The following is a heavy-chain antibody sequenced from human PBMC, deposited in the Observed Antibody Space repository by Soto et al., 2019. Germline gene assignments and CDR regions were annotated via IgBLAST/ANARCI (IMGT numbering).Heavy chain of an antibody. CDR3: ARDPHGYNYLDYYYGMDV. CDR2: ISYDGNNK. D-gene: IGHD1-1*01. Sequence: PGGSLRLSCAASGFTFSNDAMHWVRRAPGKGLQWLAVISYDGNNKYYADSVEGRFTISRDNSKNTVYLQMNSLRLEDTAVYYCARDPHGYNYLDYYYGMDVWGQGTTVTVSS. J-gene: IGHJ6*02. V-gene: IGHV3-30*03. CDR1: GFTFSNDA.